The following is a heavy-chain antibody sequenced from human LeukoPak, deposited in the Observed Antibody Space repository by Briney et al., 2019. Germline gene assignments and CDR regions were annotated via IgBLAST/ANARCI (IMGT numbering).Heavy chain of an antibody. V-gene: IGHV1-46*01. Sequence: FQGRVTMTRDMSTSTVYMELSSLRSEDTAVYYCARGQQWLALDYWGQGTLVTVSS. CDR3: ARGQQWLALDY. J-gene: IGHJ4*02. D-gene: IGHD6-19*01.